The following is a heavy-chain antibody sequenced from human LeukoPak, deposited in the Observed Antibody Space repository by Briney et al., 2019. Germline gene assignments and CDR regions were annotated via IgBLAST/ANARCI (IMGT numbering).Heavy chain of an antibody. V-gene: IGHV5-51*01. Sequence: GESLKISCKGSGYGFTSYWIGWLRPMPGKGLEWMGIIYPGDSDTRYSPSFQGQVTISADKSISTAYLQWSSLKASDTAMYYCARLPIAGGDAEYFQHWGQGTLVTVSS. CDR1: GYGFTSYW. D-gene: IGHD6-13*01. CDR3: ARLPIAGGDAEYFQH. J-gene: IGHJ1*01. CDR2: IYPGDSDT.